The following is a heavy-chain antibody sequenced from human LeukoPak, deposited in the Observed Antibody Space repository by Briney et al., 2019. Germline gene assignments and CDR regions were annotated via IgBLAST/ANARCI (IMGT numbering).Heavy chain of an antibody. J-gene: IGHJ3*02. CDR3: ASKYYYDSSGYYFGAFDI. D-gene: IGHD3-22*01. Sequence: GGSLRLSCAASGFTFSSYAMSWVRQAPGKGLEWVSAISGSGGSTYYADSVKGRLTISRDNSKNKLYLQMNSLRAEDTAVYYCASKYYYDSSGYYFGAFDIWGQGTMVTVSS. CDR2: ISGSGGST. CDR1: GFTFSSYA. V-gene: IGHV3-23*01.